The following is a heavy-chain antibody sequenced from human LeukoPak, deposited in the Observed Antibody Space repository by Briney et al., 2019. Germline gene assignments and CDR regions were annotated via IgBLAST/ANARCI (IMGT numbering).Heavy chain of an antibody. D-gene: IGHD5-12*01. CDR2: ISDYNGNT. J-gene: IGHJ4*02. CDR1: GYTFTSYG. Sequence: ASVKVSCKASGYTFTSYGISWVRQAPGQRLEWMGWISDYNGNTNYAQKLQSRVTMTTDASTSTAYMELRSLRSDDTAVYYCARDWVLKYSGYDRLFDYWGQGTLVTVSS. CDR3: ARDWVLKYSGYDRLFDY. V-gene: IGHV1-18*01.